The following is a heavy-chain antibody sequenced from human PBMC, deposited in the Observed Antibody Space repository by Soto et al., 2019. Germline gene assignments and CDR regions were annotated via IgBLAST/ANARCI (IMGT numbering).Heavy chain of an antibody. CDR3: AREVDFWSGYYRFDP. D-gene: IGHD3-3*01. CDR1: GYTFTIYG. CDR2: ISAYNGNT. Sequence: SVKVSCKASGYTFTIYGISWVRQAPGQGLEWMGWISAYNGNTNYAQKLQGRVTMTTDTSTSTAYMELRSLRSDDTAVYYCAREVDFWSGYYRFDPWGQGTLVTVSS. V-gene: IGHV1-18*01. J-gene: IGHJ5*02.